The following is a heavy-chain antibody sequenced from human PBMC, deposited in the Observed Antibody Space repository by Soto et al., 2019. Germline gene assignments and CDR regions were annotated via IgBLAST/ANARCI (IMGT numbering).Heavy chain of an antibody. J-gene: IGHJ5*02. CDR1: GGTFSSYA. Sequence: QVQLVQSGAEVKKPGSSVNVSCKASGGTFSSYAISWVRQAPGQGLEWMGGIIPIFGTANYAQKFQGRVTITADESTSTAYMELSSLRSEDTAVYYCARESTPYYDFWSGYYEGGFDPWGQGTLVTVSS. V-gene: IGHV1-69*01. CDR2: IIPIFGTA. D-gene: IGHD3-3*01. CDR3: ARESTPYYDFWSGYYEGGFDP.